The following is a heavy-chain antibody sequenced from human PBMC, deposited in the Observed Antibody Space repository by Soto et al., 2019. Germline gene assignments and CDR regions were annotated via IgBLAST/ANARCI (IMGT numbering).Heavy chain of an antibody. CDR1: RFSVSSNY. CDR3: ARVPGRL. Sequence: QLVETGGGLIQPGTSLTLSCAASRFSVSSNYMTWVRQAPGKGLEWVSFVYSGGATFYADSVKGRFILSRDDSQNTMYLQMNNLRAEDTAVYYCARVPGRLWGRGTLVTVAS. CDR2: VYSGGAT. D-gene: IGHD3-10*01. V-gene: IGHV3-53*02. J-gene: IGHJ4*02.